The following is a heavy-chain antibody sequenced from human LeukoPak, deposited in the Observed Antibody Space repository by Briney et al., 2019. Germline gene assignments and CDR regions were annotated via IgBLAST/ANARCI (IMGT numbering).Heavy chain of an antibody. CDR2: INHSGST. Sequence: PETLSLTSAVYGGSLRGYYWSWIPQPPGKGLEWMGEINHSGSTNYNPSLKSRVTISVDTSKNQFSLQLSSVTAADTAVYYCARYCTNGVCRYYYYYGMDVWGQGTTVTVSS. CDR3: ARYCTNGVCRYYYYYGMDV. V-gene: IGHV4-34*01. CDR1: GGSLRGYY. D-gene: IGHD2-8*01. J-gene: IGHJ6*02.